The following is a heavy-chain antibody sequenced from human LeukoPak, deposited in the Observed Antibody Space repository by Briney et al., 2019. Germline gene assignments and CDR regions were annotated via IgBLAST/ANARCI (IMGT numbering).Heavy chain of an antibody. J-gene: IGHJ6*03. CDR3: LPNGHNFFMDV. CDR2: IYSFGRT. Sequence: PGGSLRVSCAASAFTFSGNHMNWVRQAPGKGLEWVSVIYSFGRTHYEDCVKVRFTISRDNAKNKLYLQMSSLRADYTSVYYCLPNGHNFFMDVWGGRTAVTVSS. D-gene: IGHD1-1*01. CDR1: AFTFSGNH. V-gene: IGHV3-66*02.